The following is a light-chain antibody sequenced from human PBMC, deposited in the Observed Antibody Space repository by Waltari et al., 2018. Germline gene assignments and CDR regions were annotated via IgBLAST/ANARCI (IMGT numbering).Light chain of an antibody. CDR3: SSYAGSSSPRV. V-gene: IGLV2-23*01. CDR1: NSAVGTYNL. CDR2: EGN. Sequence: QSALIKPASVSGSPGQSITMSCTETNSAVGTYNLVSWYQQHPGKAPKLMIYEGNKRPSGVSYRFSGSKSGNTASLTISGLQAEDEADYYCSSYAGSSSPRVFGGGTKLTVL. J-gene: IGLJ3*02.